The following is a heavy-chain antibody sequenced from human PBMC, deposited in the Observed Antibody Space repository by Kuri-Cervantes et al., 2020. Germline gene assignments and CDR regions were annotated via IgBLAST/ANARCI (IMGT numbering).Heavy chain of an antibody. D-gene: IGHD3-10*01. V-gene: IGHV1-69*13. CDR3: ARGITMVRGRPPGFDY. J-gene: IGHJ4*02. Sequence: SVKVSCKASGGTFSSYAISWVRQAPGQGLEWMGGIIPIFGTANYAQKFQGRVTITADESTSTAYMELSSLRSEDTAVYYCARGITMVRGRPPGFDYWGQGTLVTVSS. CDR2: IIPIFGTA. CDR1: GGTFSSYA.